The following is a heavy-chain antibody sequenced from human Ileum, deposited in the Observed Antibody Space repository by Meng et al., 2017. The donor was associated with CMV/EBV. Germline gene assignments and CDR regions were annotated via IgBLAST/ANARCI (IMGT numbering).Heavy chain of an antibody. J-gene: IGHJ6*02. CDR2: IYYSGGT. V-gene: IGHV4-39*07. Sequence: TVSGGSISGTAYYWGWIRQPPGKGLEWIGNIYYSGGTFYNSPLKSRVTILVDTSKNQFSLKLSSVTAADTAVYYCARDKPSYGMDVWGQGTTVTVSS. CDR3: ARDKPSYGMDV. CDR1: GGSISGTAYY.